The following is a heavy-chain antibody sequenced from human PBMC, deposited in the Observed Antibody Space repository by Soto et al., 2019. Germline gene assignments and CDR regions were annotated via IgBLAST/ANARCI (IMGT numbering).Heavy chain of an antibody. D-gene: IGHD2-2*01. Sequence: SVKVSCKASGGTFSSYAISWVRQAPGQGLEWMGGIIPIFGTANYAQKFQGRVTITADESTSTAYMELSSLRSEDTAVYYCARVSYCISTSCQFCAFDIWGQGTMVTVSS. CDR2: IIPIFGTA. CDR1: GGTFSSYA. J-gene: IGHJ3*02. CDR3: ARVSYCISTSCQFCAFDI. V-gene: IGHV1-69*13.